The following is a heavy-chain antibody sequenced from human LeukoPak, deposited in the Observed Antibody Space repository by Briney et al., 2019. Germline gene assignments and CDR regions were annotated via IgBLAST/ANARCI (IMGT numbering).Heavy chain of an antibody. D-gene: IGHD5-12*01. CDR2: LYHSGDT. CDR3: ARDRHKLVDIVAGILDY. Sequence: PSETLSLTCTVSAYSISSGYYWAWIRQPPGRGLEWIGHLYHSGDTYYNPSLKSRVAISVDTSENQFSLKLSSVTAADTAVYYCARDRHKLVDIVAGILDYWGQGTLVTVSS. J-gene: IGHJ4*02. V-gene: IGHV4-38-2*02. CDR1: AYSISSGYY.